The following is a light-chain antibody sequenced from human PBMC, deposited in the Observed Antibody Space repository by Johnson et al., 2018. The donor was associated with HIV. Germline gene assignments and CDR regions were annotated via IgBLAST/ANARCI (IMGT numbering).Light chain of an antibody. CDR1: SSNIGKNY. J-gene: IGLJ1*01. Sequence: QSVLTQPPSVSAAPRQKVTISCSGSSSNIGKNYVSWYRHLPGTAPKLLIYDNDKRPSGIPDRFSASKSGSSATLGITGLQTGDEADYYCGTWDNSLNTGAVFGPGTKVTVL. V-gene: IGLV1-51*01. CDR3: GTWDNSLNTGAV. CDR2: DND.